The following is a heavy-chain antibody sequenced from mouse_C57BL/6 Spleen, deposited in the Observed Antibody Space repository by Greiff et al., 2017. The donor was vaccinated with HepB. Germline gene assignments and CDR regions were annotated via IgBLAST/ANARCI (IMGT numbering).Heavy chain of an antibody. Sequence: VQLQQPGAELVRPGSSVKLSCKASGYTFTSYWMHWVKQRPIQGLEWIGNIDPSDSETHYNQKFKDKATLTVDKSSSTAYMQLSSLTSEDSAVYYCAREGDYYGSSYVGAMDYWGQGTSVTVSS. CDR1: GYTFTSYW. CDR2: IDPSDSET. J-gene: IGHJ4*01. D-gene: IGHD1-1*01. CDR3: AREGDYYGSSYVGAMDY. V-gene: IGHV1-52*01.